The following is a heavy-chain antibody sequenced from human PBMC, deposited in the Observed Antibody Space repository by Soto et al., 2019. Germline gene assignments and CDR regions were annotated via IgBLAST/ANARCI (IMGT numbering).Heavy chain of an antibody. CDR1: GSMFEDFA. V-gene: IGHV3-9*01. CDR3: AKDVDRLGELWGYFQS. Sequence: SLRLSCTVSGSMFEDFAMHWVRQAPGQGLEWVSGINWNGVNKGYAESVLGRFTISRDNAKKSLYLDMNYLRPEDTALYFCAKDVDRLGELWGYFQSWGQGTMVTVSS. J-gene: IGHJ1*01. D-gene: IGHD3-16*01. CDR2: INWNGVNK.